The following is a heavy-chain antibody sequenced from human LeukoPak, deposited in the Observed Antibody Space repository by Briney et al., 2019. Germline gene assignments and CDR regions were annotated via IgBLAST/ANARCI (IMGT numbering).Heavy chain of an antibody. CDR2: ISSNGGST. D-gene: IGHD3-22*01. Sequence: GGSLRLSCAASGFTFSSYAMHWVRQAPGKGLEYVSAISSNGGSTYYANSVKGRFTISRDNSKNTLYLQMGSLRAEDMAVYYCAGGGYYDSSGYFYWGQGTLVTVSS. CDR1: GFTFSSYA. J-gene: IGHJ4*02. CDR3: AGGGYYDSSGYFY. V-gene: IGHV3-64*01.